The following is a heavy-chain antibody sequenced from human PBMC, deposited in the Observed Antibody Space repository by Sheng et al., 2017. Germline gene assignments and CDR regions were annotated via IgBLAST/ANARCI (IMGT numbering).Heavy chain of an antibody. J-gene: IGHJ6*02. Sequence: QVQLVQSGAEVKKPGSSVKVSCKASGGTFSSYAISWVRQAPGQGLEWMGGIIPIFGTANYAQKFQGRVTITADESTSTAYMELSSLRSEDTAVYYCARGQRGRVPAAILSVREYYYYGMDVWDQGT. CDR3: ARGQRGRVPAAILSVREYYYYGMDV. CDR2: IIPIFGTA. CDR1: GGTFSSYA. V-gene: IGHV1-69*01. D-gene: IGHD2-2*02.